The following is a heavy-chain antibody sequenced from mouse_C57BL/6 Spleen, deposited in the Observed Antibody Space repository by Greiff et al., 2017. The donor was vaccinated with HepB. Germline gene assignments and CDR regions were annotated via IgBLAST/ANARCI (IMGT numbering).Heavy chain of an antibody. V-gene: IGHV3-1*01. CDR2: ISYSGST. D-gene: IGHD2-12*01. CDR1: GYSITSGYD. J-gene: IGHJ4*01. Sequence: EVQLQQSGPGMVKPSQSLSLTCTVTGYSITSGYDWHWIRHFPGNKLEWMGYISYSGSTNYNPSLKSRISITHDTSKNHIFLKLNSVTTEDTATYYCARDRGTTYAMDYWGQGTSVTVSS. CDR3: ARDRGTTYAMDY.